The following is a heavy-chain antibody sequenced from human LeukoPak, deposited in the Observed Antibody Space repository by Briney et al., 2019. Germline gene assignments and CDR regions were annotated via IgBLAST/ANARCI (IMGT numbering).Heavy chain of an antibody. CDR2: IFYGGSN. Sequence: PSETLSLTCSVSGGSISNADYYWGWIRQAPGKGLEWIGSIFYGGSNHYNPSLKSRAAISVDTSKTQFSLKLTFVTAADAAMYYCARQLPTAAADTRGYFDYWGQGTVVTVSS. J-gene: IGHJ4*01. V-gene: IGHV4-39*01. CDR3: ARQLPTAAADTRGYFDY. D-gene: IGHD6-25*01. CDR1: GGSISNADYY.